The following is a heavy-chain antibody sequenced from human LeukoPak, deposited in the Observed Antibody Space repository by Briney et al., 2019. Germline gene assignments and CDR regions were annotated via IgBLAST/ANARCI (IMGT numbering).Heavy chain of an antibody. CDR2: LTPNNGGT. V-gene: IGHV1-2*02. CDR3: ARANANYFDY. CDR1: GYTFTXYY. J-gene: IGHJ4*02. Sequence: ASVKVSCKTSGYTFTXYYLHWVRQAPGXGXEWMGWLTPNNGGTNYAQKFQGRVTMTRDTSISTAFMELSRLRSDDTAIYYCARANANYFDYWGQGTLVTVSS.